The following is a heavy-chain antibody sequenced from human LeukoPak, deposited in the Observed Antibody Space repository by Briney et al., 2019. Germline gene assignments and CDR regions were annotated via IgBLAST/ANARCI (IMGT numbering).Heavy chain of an antibody. V-gene: IGHV4-61*01. Sequence: SETLSLTCTVSGGSVSDINYFWGWIRQPPGKGLEWIGYIYYSGSTNYNPSLKSRVTISVDTSKNQFSLKLSSVTAADTAVYYCARQGSPGWQSTDDAFDIWGQGTMVTVSS. CDR3: ARQGSPGWQSTDDAFDI. J-gene: IGHJ3*02. CDR2: IYYSGST. D-gene: IGHD1-1*01. CDR1: GGSVSDINYF.